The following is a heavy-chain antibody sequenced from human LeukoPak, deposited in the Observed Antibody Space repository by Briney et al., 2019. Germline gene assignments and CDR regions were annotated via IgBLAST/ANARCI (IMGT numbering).Heavy chain of an antibody. J-gene: IGHJ3*01. CDR1: GFSLSNYC. Sequence: GGSLRLSCAASGFSLSNYCMFWARQAPGKGLEWVSVIYATGNTYYANSVKGRFTISRDNSENTLYLQMNSLRVGDTAVYYCARHSDSPNYPDTDSFDLWGQGTTVTVSS. V-gene: IGHV3-53*01. D-gene: IGHD3-22*01. CDR3: ARHSDSPNYPDTDSFDL. CDR2: IYATGNT.